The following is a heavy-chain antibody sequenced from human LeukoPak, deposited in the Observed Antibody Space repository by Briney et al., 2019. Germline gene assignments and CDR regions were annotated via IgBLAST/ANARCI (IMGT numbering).Heavy chain of an antibody. CDR3: ARDKITRGIAAAPNWFDP. V-gene: IGHV1-46*01. CDR2: INPSDGTT. Sequence: ASVKVSCKASGYTFTNCYMHWVRQAPGQGLEWMGVINPSDGTTSYAQKFQGRVTMTRDTSTSTVYMELSSLRSEDTAVYYCARDKITRGIAAAPNWFDPWGQGTLVTVSS. J-gene: IGHJ5*02. CDR1: GYTFTNCY. D-gene: IGHD6-13*01.